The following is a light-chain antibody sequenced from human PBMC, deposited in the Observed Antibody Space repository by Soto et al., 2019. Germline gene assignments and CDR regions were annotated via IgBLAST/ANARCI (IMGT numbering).Light chain of an antibody. J-gene: IGKJ1*01. CDR1: QSVSSR. Sequence: DIVLPQSPGILSLSPVEIVPLSCSASQSVSSRLAWSQQKPGQSPRLLIYGASTRATGIPARFSGSGSGTEFTLTISSLQSEDFGVYYCHQYNKLWTFGQGTEVDI. CDR3: HQYNKLWT. CDR2: GAS. V-gene: IGKV3-15*01.